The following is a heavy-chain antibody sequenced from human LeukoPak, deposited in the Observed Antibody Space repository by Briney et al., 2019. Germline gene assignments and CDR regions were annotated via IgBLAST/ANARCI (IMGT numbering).Heavy chain of an antibody. CDR2: IYTSGST. D-gene: IGHD5-18*01. CDR1: GGSISSGSYY. J-gene: IGHJ4*02. CDR3: ARLGYSYGDY. Sequence: SQTLSLTCTVSGGSISSGSYYWSWIRQPAGKGLEWIGRIYTSGSTNYNPSLKSRVTISVDTSKNQFSLKLSSVTAADTAVYYCARLGYSYGDYWGQGTLVTVSS. V-gene: IGHV4-61*02.